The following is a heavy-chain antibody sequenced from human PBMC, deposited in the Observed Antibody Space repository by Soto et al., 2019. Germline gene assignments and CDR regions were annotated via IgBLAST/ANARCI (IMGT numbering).Heavy chain of an antibody. CDR3: ARDYRQGGVTYYFYYGRDV. CDR2: IYYSGST. V-gene: IGHV4-30-4*01. D-gene: IGHD2-21*02. CDR1: GGSISSGDYY. J-gene: IGHJ6*02. Sequence: SETLSLTCTVSGGSISSGDYYWSWIRQPPGKGLEWIGYIYYSGSTYYNPSLKSRVTISVDTSKNQFSLKLSPVTAADTAVYYCARDYRQGGVTYYFYYGRDVWGQGTTVTVSS.